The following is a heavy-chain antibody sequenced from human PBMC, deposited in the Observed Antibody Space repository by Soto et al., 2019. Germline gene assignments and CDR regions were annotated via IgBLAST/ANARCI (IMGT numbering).Heavy chain of an antibody. V-gene: IGHV4-59*08. Sequence: PSETLSLTCTVSGVSISSYYWSWIRQPPGKGLEWIGYIYYTGSTNYNPSLKSRVTISVDTSKNQFSLKLSSVTAADTAVYYCARQTYVVAGTVFDYWGQGTLVTVSS. J-gene: IGHJ4*02. CDR2: IYYTGST. CDR1: GVSISSYY. D-gene: IGHD6-19*01. CDR3: ARQTYVVAGTVFDY.